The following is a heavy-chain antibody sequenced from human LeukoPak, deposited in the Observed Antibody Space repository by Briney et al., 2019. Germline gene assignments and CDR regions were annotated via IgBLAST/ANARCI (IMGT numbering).Heavy chain of an antibody. CDR3: AKARASYSSSSGTDY. J-gene: IGHJ4*02. CDR1: GFTFSSYG. V-gene: IGHV3-33*06. D-gene: IGHD6-6*01. Sequence: PGRSLRLSCAASGFTFSSYGMHWVRQAPGKGPEWVAVIWYDGSNKYYADSVKGRFTISRDNSKNTLYLQMNSLRAEDTAVYYCAKARASYSSSSGTDYWGQGTLVTVSS. CDR2: IWYDGSNK.